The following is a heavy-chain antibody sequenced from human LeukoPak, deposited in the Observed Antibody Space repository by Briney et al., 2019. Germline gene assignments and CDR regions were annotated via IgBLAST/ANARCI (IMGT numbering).Heavy chain of an antibody. J-gene: IGHJ4*02. Sequence: PGGSLRLSCAASGFTFSSYSMNWVRQAPGKGLEWVSSISSSSSYIYYADSVKGRFTISRDNAKNSLYLQMNSLRAEDTAVYYCAKDGYYDSSGSPTGYFDYWGQGTLVTVSS. V-gene: IGHV3-21*04. CDR3: AKDGYYDSSGSPTGYFDY. D-gene: IGHD3-22*01. CDR1: GFTFSSYS. CDR2: ISSSSSYI.